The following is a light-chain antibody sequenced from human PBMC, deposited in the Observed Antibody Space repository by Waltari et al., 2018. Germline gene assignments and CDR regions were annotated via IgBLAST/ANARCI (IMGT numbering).Light chain of an antibody. J-gene: IGKJ1*01. CDR3: QNHERVPAT. Sequence: VLTQSPGTLSLSPGERATLSCRASQSISKYLVWYQQRPGHAPRLLIYAGSTRAAGIPDRFSGSGYGTDFTLTISRLEPEDFAMYYCQNHERVPATFGQGTKVEFK. V-gene: IGKV3-20*01. CDR1: QSISKY. CDR2: AGS.